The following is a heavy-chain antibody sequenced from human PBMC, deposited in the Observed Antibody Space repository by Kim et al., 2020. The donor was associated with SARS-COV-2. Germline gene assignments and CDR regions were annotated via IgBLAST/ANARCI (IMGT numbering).Heavy chain of an antibody. CDR3: ARIYGLPSFGSY. Sequence: SETLSLTCTVSGGSISSSSYYWGWIRQPPGKGLEWIGSIYYSGGTYSNPSPKSGFTIPLTTSKNRSPLNWTLGPAPDPPVYSCARIYGLPSFGSYCGQ. CDR2: IYYSGGT. V-gene: IGHV4-39*06. CDR1: GGSISSSSYY. D-gene: IGHD3-10*01. J-gene: IGHJ4*02.